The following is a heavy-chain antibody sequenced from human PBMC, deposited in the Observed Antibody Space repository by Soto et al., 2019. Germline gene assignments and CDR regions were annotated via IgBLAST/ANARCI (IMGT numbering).Heavy chain of an antibody. J-gene: IGHJ6*02. V-gene: IGHV3-49*03. CDR3: TRAPRLAPLDYGMDG. CDR2: IRSKAYGGTT. D-gene: IGHD3-9*01. Sequence: GSLRLSCTASGFTFGDYAMSWFRQAPGKGLEWVGFIRSKAYGGTTEYAASVKGRFTISRDDSKSIAYLQMNSLKTEDTDVYYCTRAPRLAPLDYGMDGWGQGTTGTVSS. CDR1: GFTFGDYA.